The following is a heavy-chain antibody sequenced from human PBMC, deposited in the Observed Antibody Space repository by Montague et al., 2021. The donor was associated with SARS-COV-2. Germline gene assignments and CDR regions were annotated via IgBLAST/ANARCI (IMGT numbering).Heavy chain of an antibody. CDR1: GFTFSSYE. CDR2: IINSGSST. D-gene: IGHD3-10*01. CDR3: ATYYYNSDHVRPA. J-gene: IGHJ5*02. V-gene: IGHV3-48*03. Sequence: SLRLSCAASGFTFSSYEVNWVRQAPGKGLEWISKIINSGSSTYYADSVKGRFTISRDNAKNSLYLQMNSLRAEDTAVYYCATYYYNSDHVRPAWGQGTLVTVSS.